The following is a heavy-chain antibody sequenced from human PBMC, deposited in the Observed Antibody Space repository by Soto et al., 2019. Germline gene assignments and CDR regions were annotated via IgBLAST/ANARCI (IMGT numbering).Heavy chain of an antibody. V-gene: IGHV2-5*02. CDR3: AHTLRGYDSSGYYFDY. D-gene: IGHD3-22*01. CDR1: GFSLSTSGVG. CDR2: IYWDDDK. Sequence: QITLKESGPTLVKPTQTLTLTCTFSGFSLSTSGVGVGWIRQPPGKALEWLALIYWDDDKRYSPSLKSRLTITKDTSKNQVVLTMTNMDPVDTATYYCAHTLRGYDSSGYYFDYWGQGTLVTVSS. J-gene: IGHJ4*02.